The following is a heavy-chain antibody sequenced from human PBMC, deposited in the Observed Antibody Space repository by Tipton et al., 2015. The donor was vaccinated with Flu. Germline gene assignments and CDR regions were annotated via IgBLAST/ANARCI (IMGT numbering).Heavy chain of an antibody. D-gene: IGHD3-22*01. CDR1: NGSMTGHY. CDR3: ARGDSSGYYFDY. CDR2: MYHSGSS. J-gene: IGHJ4*01. Sequence: TLSLTCTASNGSMTGHYWSWIRQPPGKGLEWIWYMYHSGSSNYNPSLKSRLTVSVDTSNFQSSLTLTSVTAADTAVYYWARGDSSGYYFDYWGQGILVTVSS. V-gene: IGHV4-59*11.